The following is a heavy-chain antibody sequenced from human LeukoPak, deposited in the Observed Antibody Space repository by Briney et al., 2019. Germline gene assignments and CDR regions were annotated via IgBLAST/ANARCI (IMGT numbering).Heavy chain of an antibody. CDR1: GYTFTGYY. D-gene: IGHD3-22*01. CDR3: ARAKPPKYYYDSSGYFDY. J-gene: IGHJ4*02. Sequence: ASVKVSCKASGYTFTGYYMHWVRQAPGQGLEWMGWINPNSGGTNYAQKFQGRVTMTRDTPISTAYMELSRLRSDDTAVYYCARAKPPKYYYDSSGYFDYWGQGTLVTVSS. CDR2: INPNSGGT. V-gene: IGHV1-2*02.